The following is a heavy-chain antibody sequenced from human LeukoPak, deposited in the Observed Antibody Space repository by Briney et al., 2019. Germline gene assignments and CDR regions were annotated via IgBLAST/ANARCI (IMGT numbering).Heavy chain of an antibody. D-gene: IGHD3-22*01. V-gene: IGHV4-39*07. CDR2: IYYSGRT. J-gene: IGHJ1*01. CDR1: GGSISSSSYY. CDR3: ARAEMNYYNSSGYYGYFQH. Sequence: SETLSLTCTVSGGSISSSSYYWGWIRQPPGKGLEWIGSIYYSGRTYYNPSLKSRITISVDTSNNQFSLKLSSVTAADTAVYYCARAEMNYYNSSGYYGYFQHWGQGTLVTVSS.